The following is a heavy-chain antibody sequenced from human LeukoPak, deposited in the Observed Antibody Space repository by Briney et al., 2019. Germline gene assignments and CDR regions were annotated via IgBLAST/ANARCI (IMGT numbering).Heavy chain of an antibody. CDR3: ARDYPPY. Sequence: GGSLRLSCVASGFTFSSSWMHWVRQAPGKGLVWVSRINTDGKTTTYADSVKGRFTNSRDNTKNTLYLQMNSLNAEDTALYYCARDYPPYWGQGTLVTVSA. V-gene: IGHV3-74*01. CDR1: GFTFSSSW. CDR2: INTDGKTT. J-gene: IGHJ4*02.